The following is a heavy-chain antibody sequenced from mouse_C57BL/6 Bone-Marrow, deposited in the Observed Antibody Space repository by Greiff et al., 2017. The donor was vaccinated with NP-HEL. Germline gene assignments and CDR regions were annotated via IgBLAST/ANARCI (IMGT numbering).Heavy chain of an antibody. D-gene: IGHD1-1*01. J-gene: IGHJ1*03. Sequence: EVMLVESGGGLVQPGGSLKLSCAASGFTFSDYGMAWVRQAPRKGPEWVAFISNLAYSIYYADTVTGRFTISRENAKNTLYLEMSSLRSEDTAMYYCARLTVASWYFDVWGTGTTVTVSS. CDR1: GFTFSDYG. CDR3: ARLTVASWYFDV. V-gene: IGHV5-15*04. CDR2: ISNLAYSI.